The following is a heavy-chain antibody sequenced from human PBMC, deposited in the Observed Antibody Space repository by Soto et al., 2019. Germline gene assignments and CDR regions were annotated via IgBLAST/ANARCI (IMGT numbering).Heavy chain of an antibody. V-gene: IGHV3-15*01. Sequence: VQLVESGGGVVQPGRSLRLSCAASGFTFSNAWMTWVRQAPGKGLEWVGRIKCKSDGETTDYAAPVKGRFTISREDSISTLYLQMNILNTEDTSVYYGTTDGPYRSSSPWFDPWGQGTLVIVSS. CDR3: TTDGPYRSSSPWFDP. CDR2: IKCKSDGETT. J-gene: IGHJ5*02. CDR1: GFTFSNAW. D-gene: IGHD6-6*01.